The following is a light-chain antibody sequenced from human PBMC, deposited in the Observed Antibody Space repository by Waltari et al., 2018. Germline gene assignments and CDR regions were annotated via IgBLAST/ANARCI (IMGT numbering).Light chain of an antibody. V-gene: IGKV3-15*01. J-gene: IGKJ2*01. CDR2: GAS. CDR1: QSVSSN. Sequence: IVMLQSPATLSVSPGERSTLSCRASQSVSSNLAWYQQKPGQAPRLLIYGASTRATGIPARFSGSGSGTEFTLTISSLQSEDFAVYYCQQYNNWPRTFGQGTKLEIK. CDR3: QQYNNWPRT.